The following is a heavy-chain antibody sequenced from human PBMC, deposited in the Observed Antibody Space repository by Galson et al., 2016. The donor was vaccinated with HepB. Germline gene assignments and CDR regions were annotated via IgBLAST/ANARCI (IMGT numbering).Heavy chain of an antibody. CDR2: IKQDGSDK. CDR3: VSLSRSARWDN. Sequence: SLRLSCAASGFAFSDYWMSWVRQAPGRGLEWVANIKQDGSDKNYVDSMKGRFTISRDNAKNSLYLHMNTLRAEDTAVYYCVSLSRSARWDNWGQGTLVTVSS. V-gene: IGHV3-7*01. D-gene: IGHD4-23*01. CDR1: GFAFSDYW. J-gene: IGHJ4*02.